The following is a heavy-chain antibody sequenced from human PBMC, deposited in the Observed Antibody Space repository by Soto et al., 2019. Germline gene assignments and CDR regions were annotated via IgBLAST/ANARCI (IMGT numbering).Heavy chain of an antibody. V-gene: IGHV3-48*03. Sequence: PGGSLRLSCAASGFTFSSYEMNWVRQAPGKGLEWVSYISSSGSTIYYADSVKGRFTISRDNAKNSLYLQMNSLRAEGTAVYYCARDLGKDDVWGQGTTVTVSS. CDR1: GFTFSSYE. J-gene: IGHJ6*02. D-gene: IGHD1-26*01. CDR2: ISSSGSTI. CDR3: ARDLGKDDV.